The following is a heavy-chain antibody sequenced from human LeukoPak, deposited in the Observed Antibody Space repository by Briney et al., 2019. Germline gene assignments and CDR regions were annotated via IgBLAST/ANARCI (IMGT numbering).Heavy chain of an antibody. CDR1: GYTFINYY. V-gene: IGHV1-46*01. D-gene: IGHD1-26*01. Sequence: ASVKVSCKASGYTFINYYMHWVRQAPGQGLEWMGLINPSGSSTSYAQKFQGRLSLTRDMSTSTDYLELSSLRSEDTAVYYCARDNSVGGTAWWFDPWGQGTLVTVSS. J-gene: IGHJ5*02. CDR3: ARDNSVGGTAWWFDP. CDR2: INPSGSST.